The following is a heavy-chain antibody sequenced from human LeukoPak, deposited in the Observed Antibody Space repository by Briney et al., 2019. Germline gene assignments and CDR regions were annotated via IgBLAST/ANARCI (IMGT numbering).Heavy chain of an antibody. D-gene: IGHD6-13*01. J-gene: IGHJ4*02. CDR3: AKSMSSSWYHFDY. Sequence: GGSLRLSCAASGFAFNSFGIHWVRQAPGKGLEWVAVIWYDGSEKYYADSVRGRFTISRDNSRNIMYLQMNSLRAEDTAVYYCAKSMSSSWYHFDYWGQGTLVTVSS. V-gene: IGHV3-33*06. CDR1: GFAFNSFG. CDR2: IWYDGSEK.